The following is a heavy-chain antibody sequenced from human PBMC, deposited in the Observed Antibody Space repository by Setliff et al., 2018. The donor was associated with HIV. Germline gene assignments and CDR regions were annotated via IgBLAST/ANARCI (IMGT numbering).Heavy chain of an antibody. V-gene: IGHV4-34*01. J-gene: IGHJ5*02. CDR3: ARDMMYHYDRSGSFGYFGP. CDR1: GGSFSGYY. CDR2: ISHSGTT. D-gene: IGHD3-22*01. Sequence: SETLSLTCVVYGGSFSGYYLSWVRQPPGKGLGWIGEISHSGTTTYSPSLESRVSISPDTSKNQFSLKLTSVSAADTAVYYCARDMMYHYDRSGSFGYFGPWGQGTQVTVSS.